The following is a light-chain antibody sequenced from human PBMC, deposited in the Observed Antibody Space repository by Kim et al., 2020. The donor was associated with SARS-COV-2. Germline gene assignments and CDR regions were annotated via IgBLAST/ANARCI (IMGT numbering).Light chain of an antibody. Sequence: EIVLTQSPGTLSLSPGERATLSCRASQSVSSNNLAWYQQRPGQAPRLLIYNASSRATGIPDRFSGSGSGTDFTLTISRLEPEDFAVYYCQQYGRSPPLIFGGGTKVDIK. CDR1: QSVSSNN. J-gene: IGKJ4*01. CDR2: NAS. V-gene: IGKV3-20*01. CDR3: QQYGRSPPLI.